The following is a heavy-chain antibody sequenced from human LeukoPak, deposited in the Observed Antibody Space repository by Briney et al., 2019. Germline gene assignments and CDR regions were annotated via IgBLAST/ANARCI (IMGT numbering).Heavy chain of an antibody. Sequence: SETLSLTCTVSGGSIGRSSYSWGWIRQPPGKGLEWIGSIHYTGNTYYNPSLESRVTVSVDTSKNQFSLKLSSVTAADTAVYYCARLGWLYGSGSMNWFDPWGQGTLVTVST. J-gene: IGHJ5*02. CDR3: ARLGWLYGSGSMNWFDP. CDR1: GGSIGRSSYS. D-gene: IGHD3-10*01. V-gene: IGHV4-39*01. CDR2: IHYTGNT.